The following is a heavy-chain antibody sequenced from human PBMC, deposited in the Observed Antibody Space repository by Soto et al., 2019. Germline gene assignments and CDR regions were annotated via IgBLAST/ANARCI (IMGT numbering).Heavy chain of an antibody. CDR3: ARDYGYYYDSSGYITPGLFDY. Sequence: GGSLRLSCAASGFTFSSYSMNWVRQAPGKGLEWVSSISSSSSYIYYADSVKGRFTISRDNAKNSLYLQMNSLRAEDTAVYYCARDYGYYYDSSGYITPGLFDYWGQGTLVTVSS. CDR1: GFTFSSYS. D-gene: IGHD3-22*01. J-gene: IGHJ4*02. V-gene: IGHV3-21*01. CDR2: ISSSSSYI.